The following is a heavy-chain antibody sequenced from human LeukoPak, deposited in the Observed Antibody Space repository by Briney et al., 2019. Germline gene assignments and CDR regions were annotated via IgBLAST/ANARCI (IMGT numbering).Heavy chain of an antibody. D-gene: IGHD3-10*01. Sequence: TGGSLRLSCAASGFTFSNYDMHWVRQAPGKGLEWVSAISSSSSYIYYADSIKDRFTISRDNAENSLYLQMNSLRAVDTAVYYCAKDLDSSGRFGDNSWLDPWGQGTLVTVSS. CDR2: ISSSSSYI. CDR3: AKDLDSSGRFGDNSWLDP. CDR1: GFTFSNYD. V-gene: IGHV3-21*01. J-gene: IGHJ5*02.